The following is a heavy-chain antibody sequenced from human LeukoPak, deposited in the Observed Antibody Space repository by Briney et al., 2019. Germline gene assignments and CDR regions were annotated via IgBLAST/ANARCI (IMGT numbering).Heavy chain of an antibody. D-gene: IGHD3-3*02. CDR1: GGTFTNNV. J-gene: IGHJ6*03. V-gene: IGHV1-69*11. CDR3: ARDLLADIYTKDSYFYIAV. CDR2: IIPMLGTA. Sequence: SLKLSWKNSGGTFTNNVINRVRQAPGKWLEWMGRIIPMLGTANYTRRFQGRITIIADESTSTTYMELSSLKSEDTAVYYCARDLLADIYTKDSYFYIAVWGKGTTVTVSS.